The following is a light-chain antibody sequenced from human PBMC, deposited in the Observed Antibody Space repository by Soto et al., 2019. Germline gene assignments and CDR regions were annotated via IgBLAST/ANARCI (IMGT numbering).Light chain of an antibody. Sequence: DIQMTQSPSSLSASVGDRVTITCRASQSISSYLNWYQQKPGKAPKFLIYAASSLQSGVPSRFSDSRSGTDFTLTISSLQPEDFATYYCQQSYSTPFTFGPGTKVDIK. V-gene: IGKV1-39*01. J-gene: IGKJ3*01. CDR1: QSISSY. CDR2: AAS. CDR3: QQSYSTPFT.